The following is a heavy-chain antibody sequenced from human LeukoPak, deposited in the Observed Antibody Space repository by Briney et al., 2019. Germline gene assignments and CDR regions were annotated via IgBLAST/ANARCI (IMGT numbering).Heavy chain of an antibody. Sequence: GGSLRLSCAASGFTFSSYSMNWVRQAPGKGLEWVSSISSSSYTYYADSVKGRFTISRDNAKNSLYLQMNSLRAGDTAVYYCARAHYYDSSGYYYYWGQGTLVTVSS. D-gene: IGHD3-22*01. J-gene: IGHJ4*02. CDR1: GFTFSSYS. CDR3: ARAHYYDSSGYYYY. V-gene: IGHV3-21*01. CDR2: ISSSSYT.